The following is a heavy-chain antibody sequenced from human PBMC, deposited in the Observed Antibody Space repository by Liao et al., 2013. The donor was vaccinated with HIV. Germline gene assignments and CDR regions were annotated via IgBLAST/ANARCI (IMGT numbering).Heavy chain of an antibody. CDR2: IYYSGRI. D-gene: IGHD2-2*02. Sequence: QLQLQESGPGLVKPSETLSLICNVSGDSITRSGYYWGWIRQPPGKGLEWIGSIYYSGRIYYNPSLKSRVTISLDTSKKQFSLKLSSMTAADTAVYYCARGIPNGPQDYYYYMDVWGKGTTVTVSS. V-gene: IGHV4-39*07. J-gene: IGHJ6*03. CDR3: ARGIPNGPQDYYYYMDV. CDR1: GDSITRSGYY.